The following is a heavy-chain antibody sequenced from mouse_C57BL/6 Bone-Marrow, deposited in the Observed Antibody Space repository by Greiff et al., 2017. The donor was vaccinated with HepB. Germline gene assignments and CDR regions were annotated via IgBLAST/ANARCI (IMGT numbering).Heavy chain of an antibody. V-gene: IGHV3-6*01. CDR1: GYSITSGYY. D-gene: IGHD4-1*01. CDR3: ARVRDLGRFYYFDY. Sequence: EVQLQESGPGLVKPSQSLSLTCSVTGYSITSGYYWNWIRQFPGNKLEWMGYISYDGSNNYNPSLKNRISITRDTSKNQFFLKLNSVTTEDTATYYCARVRDLGRFYYFDYWGQGTTLTVSS. CDR2: ISYDGSN. J-gene: IGHJ2*01.